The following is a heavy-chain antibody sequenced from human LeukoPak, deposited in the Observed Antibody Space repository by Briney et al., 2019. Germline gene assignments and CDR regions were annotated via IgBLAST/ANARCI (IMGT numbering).Heavy chain of an antibody. V-gene: IGHV4-34*01. CDR3: ARGRSGVVVPAAAYYYGMDV. CDR2: INHSGST. D-gene: IGHD2-2*01. J-gene: IGHJ6*02. Sequence: SETLSLTCAVYGGSFSGYYWSWIRQPPGKGLEWIGEINHSGSTNYNPSLKSRVTISVDTSKNQFSLKLSSVTAADTAVYYCARGRSGVVVPAAAYYYGMDVWGQGTTVTVSS. CDR1: GGSFSGYY.